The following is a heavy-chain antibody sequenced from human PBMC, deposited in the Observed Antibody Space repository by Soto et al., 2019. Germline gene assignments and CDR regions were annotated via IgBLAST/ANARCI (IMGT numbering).Heavy chain of an antibody. V-gene: IGHV3-30-3*01. J-gene: IGHJ2*01. Sequence: QVQLVESGGGVVQPGRSLRLSCAASGFTFSSYAMHWVRQAPGKGLEWVAVISYEGSNKYYADSVKGRFTMSRDNSKNTLYLQLNRLRAEDTAVYYCARDPLWGTAMVLWYFDLWGRGTLVTVSS. CDR2: ISYEGSNK. CDR1: GFTFSSYA. CDR3: ARDPLWGTAMVLWYFDL. D-gene: IGHD5-18*01.